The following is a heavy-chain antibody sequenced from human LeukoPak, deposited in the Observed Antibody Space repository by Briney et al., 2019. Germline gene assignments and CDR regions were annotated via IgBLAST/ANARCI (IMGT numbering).Heavy chain of an antibody. J-gene: IGHJ6*03. V-gene: IGHV1-69*01. D-gene: IGHD6-6*01. CDR2: IIPFFGTA. CDR1: GGTFSSYA. Sequence: GASVKVSCKASGGTFSSYAISWVRQAPGQGLEWMGGIIPFFGTATPAQMFQSPLPIPSHESTSPSYMQLRSLRSEYTSVYYCARGRYSSSSGYYYYMDVWGKGTPVTVSS. CDR3: ARGRYSSSSGYYYYMDV.